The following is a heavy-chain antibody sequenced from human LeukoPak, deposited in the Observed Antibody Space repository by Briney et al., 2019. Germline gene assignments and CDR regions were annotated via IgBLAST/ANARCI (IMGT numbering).Heavy chain of an antibody. V-gene: IGHV4-59*01. D-gene: IGHD3-9*01. CDR1: GGSFSSYY. J-gene: IGHJ3*02. CDR2: IYYSGST. CDR3: ARGLRYFDRSSTKPRNDAFDI. Sequence: SETLSLTCTVSGGSFSSYYWSWIRQPPGKGLEWIGYIYYSGSTNYNPSLKSRVTISVDTSKNQFSLKLSSVTAADTAVYYCARGLRYFDRSSTKPRNDAFDIWGQGTMVTVSS.